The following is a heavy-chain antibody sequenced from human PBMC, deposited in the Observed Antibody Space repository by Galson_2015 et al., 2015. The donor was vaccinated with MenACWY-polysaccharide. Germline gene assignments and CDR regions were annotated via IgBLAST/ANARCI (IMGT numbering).Heavy chain of an antibody. CDR1: DSSIRSGYF. CDR3: ARVEKYSGSFYILY. J-gene: IGHJ4*02. Sequence: ETLSLTCAVSDSSIRSGYFWGWIRQPPGKGLEWIARIFHSGPTYYNPSLKRRVTISVDTSKNQFSLKLSSVSAADTAVYYCARVEKYSGSFYILYWGQGTLVTVSS. CDR2: IFHSGPT. V-gene: IGHV4-38-2*01. D-gene: IGHD1-26*01.